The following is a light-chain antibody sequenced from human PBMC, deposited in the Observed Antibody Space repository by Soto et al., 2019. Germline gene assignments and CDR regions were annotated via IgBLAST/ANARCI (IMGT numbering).Light chain of an antibody. V-gene: IGKV1-27*01. CDR1: QGIRNF. CDR2: AAS. J-gene: IGKJ3*01. CDR3: QKYSSVPV. Sequence: DLQMTQSPTSLSASVGDRVTITCRASQGIRNFVAWYQQKPGKAPKLLIYAASTLQSGVPSRFSGSGYGTDFTLTINSLQPEDVATYSCQKYSSVPVFGPGTKVEIK.